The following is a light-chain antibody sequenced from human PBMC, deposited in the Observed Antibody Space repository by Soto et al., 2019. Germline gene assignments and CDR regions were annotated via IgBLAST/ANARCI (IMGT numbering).Light chain of an antibody. Sequence: QSALTQPPSASGSPGQSVTISCTGTSSDVGGYNFVSWYQHHPGKAPKLMIYEVSKRPSGVPDRFSGSKSGNTASLTVSGLLAEDEADYYCSSYAGSNNYVFGTGTKVTVL. J-gene: IGLJ1*01. CDR1: SSDVGGYNF. CDR2: EVS. CDR3: SSYAGSNNYV. V-gene: IGLV2-8*01.